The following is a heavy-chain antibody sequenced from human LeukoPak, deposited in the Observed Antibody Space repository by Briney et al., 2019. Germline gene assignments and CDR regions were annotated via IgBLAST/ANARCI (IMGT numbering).Heavy chain of an antibody. CDR2: INPNSGGT. J-gene: IGHJ1*01. CDR3: ARGEVSSWYDYFQH. V-gene: IGHV1-2*02. D-gene: IGHD6-13*01. CDR1: GYTFTGYY. Sequence: ASVKVSCKASGYTFTGYYMHWVRQAPGQGLEWMGWINPNSGGTKYAKKFQGRVTMTRDTSISTGYMELSRLRSDDTAVHYCARGEVSSWYDYFQHWGQGSLVTVSS.